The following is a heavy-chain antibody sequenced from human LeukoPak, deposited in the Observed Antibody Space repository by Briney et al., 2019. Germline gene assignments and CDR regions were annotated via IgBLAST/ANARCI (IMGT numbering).Heavy chain of an antibody. J-gene: IGHJ4*02. Sequence: SVKVSCKASVGIFSTYAFNWVRQAPGKGREGVGELISISGTTNYAQKFQGRVTITTDESTSKGYMELSSLTSDDTAVYYCAKSTTGYSSGRYPGCPVDYWGQGTLVTVSS. D-gene: IGHD6-19*01. CDR3: AKSTTGYSSGRYPGCPVDY. CDR2: LISISGTT. V-gene: IGHV1-69*05. CDR1: VGIFSTYA.